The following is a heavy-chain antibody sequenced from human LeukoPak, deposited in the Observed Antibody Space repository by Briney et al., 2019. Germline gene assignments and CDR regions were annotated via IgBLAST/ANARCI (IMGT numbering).Heavy chain of an antibody. CDR1: GFTFSSYA. CDR3: ARESSGYSYGYFDY. V-gene: IGHV3-30*04. Sequence: PGGSLRLSCAASGFTFSSYAKHWVRQAPGKGLEWVAVISYDGSNKYYADSVKGRFTISRDNSKNTLYLQMNSLRAEDTAVYYCARESSGYSYGYFDYWGQGTLVTVSS. J-gene: IGHJ4*02. D-gene: IGHD5-18*01. CDR2: ISYDGSNK.